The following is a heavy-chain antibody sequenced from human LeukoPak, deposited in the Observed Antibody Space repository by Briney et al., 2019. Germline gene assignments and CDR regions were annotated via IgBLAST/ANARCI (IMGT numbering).Heavy chain of an antibody. CDR2: IYYSGST. D-gene: IGHD3/OR15-3a*01. Sequence: SETLSLTCTVSGGAISSYYWSWIRQPPGKGLEWIGYIYYSGSTNYNPSLKSRVTISVDTSKGQFSLKLSSVTAADTAVYYCARSHSVWTSFDYWGQGTLVTVSS. V-gene: IGHV4-59*01. CDR3: ARSHSVWTSFDY. J-gene: IGHJ4*02. CDR1: GGAISSYY.